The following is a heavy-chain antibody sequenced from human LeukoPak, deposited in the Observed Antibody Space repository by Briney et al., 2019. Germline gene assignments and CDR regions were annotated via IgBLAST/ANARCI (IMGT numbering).Heavy chain of an antibody. CDR3: ARREGHSYDMDV. V-gene: IGHV4-59*01. CDR2: VYHSGST. J-gene: IGHJ6*03. D-gene: IGHD1-26*01. Sequence: SETLSLTCTVSGGSISSYYWSWIRQPPGKELEWIGYVYHSGSTNYNPSLKSRVTISVDKSKNQFSLRLSSVTAAYTAVYYCARREGHSYDMDVWGKGTTVTVSS. CDR1: GGSISSYY.